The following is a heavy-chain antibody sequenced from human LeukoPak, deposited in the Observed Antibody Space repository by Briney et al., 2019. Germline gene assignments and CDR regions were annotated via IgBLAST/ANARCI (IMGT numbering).Heavy chain of an antibody. CDR2: INQSGDT. J-gene: IGHJ4*02. CDR1: GESFSGYY. V-gene: IGHV4-34*01. Sequence: SGTLSLTCGVSGESFSGYYWSWLRQPPGKGLEWIGEINQSGDTNYNPSFESRVTMSVDASKKQFSLKVKSVTAADGAVYYCARSLSPYYDVTSAYWVWGYWGQGTLVIISS. D-gene: IGHD3-3*01. CDR3: ARSLSPYYDVTSAYWVWGY.